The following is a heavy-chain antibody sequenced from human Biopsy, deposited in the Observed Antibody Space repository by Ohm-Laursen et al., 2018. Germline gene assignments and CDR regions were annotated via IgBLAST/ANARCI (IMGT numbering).Heavy chain of an antibody. CDR3: AGYASDSGNYGHFDY. CDR1: GGAFTTYA. J-gene: IGHJ4*02. V-gene: IGHV1-69*04. D-gene: IGHD1-26*01. CDR2: VVPVLGMT. Sequence: SVKVSCKSSGGAFTTYAIGWVRQAPGQGLEWMGKVVPVLGMTNYAQNFQGRLTITAAESTSTVYMDLNGLRSDDTGIYYCAGYASDSGNYGHFDYWGQGTLVTVSS.